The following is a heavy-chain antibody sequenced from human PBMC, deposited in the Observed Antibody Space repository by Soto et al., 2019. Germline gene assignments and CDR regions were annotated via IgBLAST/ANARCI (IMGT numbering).Heavy chain of an antibody. J-gene: IGHJ4*02. CDR1: GFTFSSYA. CDR2: ISYDGSNK. Sequence: GGSLRLSCAASGFTFSSYAMHWVRQAPGKGLEWVAVISYDGSNKYYADSVKGRFTISRDNSKNTLYLQMNSLRAEDTAVYYCARARRAIFGVVSPFDYWGQGTLVTVSS. V-gene: IGHV3-30-3*01. CDR3: ARARRAIFGVVSPFDY. D-gene: IGHD3-3*01.